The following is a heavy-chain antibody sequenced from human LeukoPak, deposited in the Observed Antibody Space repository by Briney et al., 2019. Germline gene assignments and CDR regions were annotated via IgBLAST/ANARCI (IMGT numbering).Heavy chain of an antibody. J-gene: IGHJ4*02. V-gene: IGHV3-23*03. CDR1: GFTFDSYA. CDR3: AINYYGSGSYYHY. D-gene: IGHD3-10*01. Sequence: GGSLRLSCAASGFTFDSYAMNWVRQAPGKGLEWVSVIYSGGTTSYADSVKGRFTISRDNSKNMLYLQMNSLRAEDTAVYYCAINYYGSGSYYHYWGQGTLVTVSS. CDR2: IYSGGTT.